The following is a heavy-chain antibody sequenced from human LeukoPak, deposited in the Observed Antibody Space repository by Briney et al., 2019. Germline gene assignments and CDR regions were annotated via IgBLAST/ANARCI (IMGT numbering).Heavy chain of an antibody. J-gene: IGHJ4*02. D-gene: IGHD5-12*01. Sequence: GGSLRLTCAASGFTFSSYWMHWVRQAPGKGLVWVSRINSDGSSITYADSVKGRFTISRDNAKNTLYLQMNSLRVEDTAVYYCAREGRVRGYDFDCWGQGTLVTVSS. V-gene: IGHV3-74*03. CDR3: AREGRVRGYDFDC. CDR1: GFTFSSYW. CDR2: INSDGSSI.